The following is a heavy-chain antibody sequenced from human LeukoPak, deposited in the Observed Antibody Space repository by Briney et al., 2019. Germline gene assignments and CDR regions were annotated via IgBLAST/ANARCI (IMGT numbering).Heavy chain of an antibody. V-gene: IGHV3-23*01. Sequence: GGSLRLSCAASGFTFSSYAMSWVRQAPGKGLEWVSAISGSGGSTYYADSVKDRFTISRDNSKNTLYLQMNSLRAEDTAVYYCSKERGSSWYSIDYWGQGTLVTVSS. CDR3: SKERGSSWYSIDY. CDR1: GFTFSSYA. D-gene: IGHD6-13*01. J-gene: IGHJ4*02. CDR2: ISGSGGST.